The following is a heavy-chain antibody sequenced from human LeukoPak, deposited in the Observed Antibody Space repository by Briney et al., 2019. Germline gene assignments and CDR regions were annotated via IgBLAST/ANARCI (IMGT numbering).Heavy chain of an antibody. J-gene: IGHJ6*02. CDR1: GGTFSSYA. CDR2: IIPIFGTA. CDR3: ARDRYSGSYYRYYYYSMDV. V-gene: IGHV1-69*01. Sequence: SVKVSCKASGGTFSSYAISWVRQAPGQGLEWMGGIIPIFGTANYAQKFQGRVTITADESTSTAYMELSSLRSEDTAVYYCARDRYSGSYYRYYYYSMDVWGQGTTVTVSS. D-gene: IGHD1-26*01.